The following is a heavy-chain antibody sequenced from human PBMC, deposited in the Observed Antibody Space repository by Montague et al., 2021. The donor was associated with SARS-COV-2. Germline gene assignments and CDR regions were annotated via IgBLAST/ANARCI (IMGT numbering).Heavy chain of an antibody. D-gene: IGHD3-9*01. Sequence: SETLSLTCTIPGGPISNYYWNWIRQTPGKGLEWIGYIYYSGYTHYNPSLQSRGTISVDTSKNQFFLKLSSVTTADTAVYYCASLRGSADILTAFQGVSYCYGMDVGGQGTTVTVSS. CDR3: ASLRGSADILTAFQGVSYCYGMDV. CDR2: IYYSGYT. V-gene: IGHV4-59*01. J-gene: IGHJ6*02. CDR1: GGPISNYY.